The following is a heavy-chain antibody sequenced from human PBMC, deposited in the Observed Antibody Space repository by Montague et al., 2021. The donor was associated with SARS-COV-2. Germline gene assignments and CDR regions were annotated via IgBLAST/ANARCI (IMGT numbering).Heavy chain of an antibody. CDR1: GASMRSYY. CDR3: ARVEGVISGITHFDY. J-gene: IGHJ4*02. Sequence: SETLSLTCSVSGASMRSYYWTWVRQSPEKGLQWLGYTYYSGSTSYDPSLKSRLTMTVDTSKNQFTLRLMSVTAADSAVYYCARVEGVISGITHFDYWGQGLPVTVSS. V-gene: IGHV4-59*13. CDR2: TYYSGST. D-gene: IGHD3-10*01.